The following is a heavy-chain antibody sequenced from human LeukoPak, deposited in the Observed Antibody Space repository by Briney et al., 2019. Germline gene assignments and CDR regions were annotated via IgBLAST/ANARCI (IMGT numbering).Heavy chain of an antibody. J-gene: IGHJ4*02. V-gene: IGHV3-21*01. CDR2: ISSSSSYI. CDR1: GFTFSSYS. CDR3: ARDGKGLAYYFDY. Sequence: PGGSLRLSCAASGFTFSSYSMNWVRQAPGKGLEWVSSISSSSSYIYYADSVKGRFTISRDNAKNSLYLQMNSLRAEDTAVYYCARDGKGLAYYFDYWGREPWSPSPQ. D-gene: IGHD6-19*01.